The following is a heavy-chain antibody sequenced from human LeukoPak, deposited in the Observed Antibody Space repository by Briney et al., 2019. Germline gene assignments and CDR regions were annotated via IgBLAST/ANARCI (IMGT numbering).Heavy chain of an antibody. CDR2: ISGGGGST. V-gene: IGHV3-23*01. CDR1: GFTFSSYA. CDR3: AKDAPLDGYNSYFDY. J-gene: IGHJ4*02. Sequence: GGSLRLSCAASGFTFSSYAMSWVRQAPGKGLEWVSGISGGGGSTYYADSVKGRFTISRDNSKNTLYLQMNSLRAEDTAVYYCAKDAPLDGYNSYFDYWGQGTLVTVSS. D-gene: IGHD5-24*01.